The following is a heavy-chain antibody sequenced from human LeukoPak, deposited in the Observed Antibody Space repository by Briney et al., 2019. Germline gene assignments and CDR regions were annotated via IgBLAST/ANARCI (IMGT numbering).Heavy chain of an antibody. Sequence: SVKVSCKASGGTFSSYAISWVRQAPGQGLEWMGGIIPIFGTANYAQKFQGRVTITADESTSTAYMELSSLRSEDTAVYYCARDPELAAAGYNWFDPWGQGTLVTVSS. CDR3: ARDPELAAAGYNWFDP. J-gene: IGHJ5*02. V-gene: IGHV1-69*13. D-gene: IGHD6-13*01. CDR1: GGTFSSYA. CDR2: IIPIFGTA.